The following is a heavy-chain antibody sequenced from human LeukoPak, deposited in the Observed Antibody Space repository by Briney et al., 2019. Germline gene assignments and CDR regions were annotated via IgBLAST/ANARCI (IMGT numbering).Heavy chain of an antibody. CDR2: INLSGGST. CDR1: GYTFTSYY. J-gene: IGHJ6*02. V-gene: IGHV1-46*01. Sequence: ASVKVSCKASGYTFTSYYMHWVRQAPGQGLEWMGIINLSGGSTSYAQKFQGRVTMTRDTSTSTVYMELSSLRSEDTAVYYCARDLRLTTVILRLDYYYYYGMDVWGQGTTVTVSS. CDR3: ARDLRLTTVILRLDYYYYYGMDV. D-gene: IGHD4-17*01.